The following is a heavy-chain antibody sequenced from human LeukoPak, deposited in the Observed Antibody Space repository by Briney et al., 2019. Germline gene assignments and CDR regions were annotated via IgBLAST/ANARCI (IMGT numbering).Heavy chain of an antibody. D-gene: IGHD5-24*01. J-gene: IGHJ4*02. CDR2: IYYSGNT. CDR3: ARGELATTLGFDY. CDR1: GVSISGYY. V-gene: IGHV4-59*01. Sequence: PSETLSLTCAVSGVSISGYYWSWIRQPPGKGLEWIGYIYYSGNTNYNPSLKSRLTISVDTSKNQVSLKLNSVTAADTAVYYCARGELATTLGFDYWGQGTLVTVSS.